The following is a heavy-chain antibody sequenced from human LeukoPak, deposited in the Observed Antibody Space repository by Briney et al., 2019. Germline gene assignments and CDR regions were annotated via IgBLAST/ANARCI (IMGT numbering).Heavy chain of an antibody. CDR3: ARGRLRYFDWLFPVDGMDV. V-gene: IGHV4-61*01. J-gene: IGHJ6*02. CDR2: IYNGVNT. D-gene: IGHD3-9*01. CDR1: GASVSSASY. Sequence: SETLSLTCTVSGASVSSASYWTWIRQPPGKGVEWIAHIYNGVNTNYNPSLKSRVTISVDTSKNQFSLKLSSVTAADTAVYYCARGRLRYFDWLFPVDGMDVWGQGTTVTVSS.